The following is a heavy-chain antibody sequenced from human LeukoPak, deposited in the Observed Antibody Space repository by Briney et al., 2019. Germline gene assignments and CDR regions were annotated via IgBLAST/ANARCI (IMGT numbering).Heavy chain of an antibody. J-gene: IGHJ4*02. V-gene: IGHV3-11*04. Sequence: GGSLRLSCAASGFTFSDYYMSWIRQAPGKGLEWVSYISSSGSTIYYADSVKGRFTISRDNAKNSLYLQMNSLRAEDTAVYYCARRSSSWYWYYFDYWGQGTLVTVSS. CDR3: ARRSSSWYWYYFDY. CDR1: GFTFSDYY. D-gene: IGHD6-13*01. CDR2: ISSSGSTI.